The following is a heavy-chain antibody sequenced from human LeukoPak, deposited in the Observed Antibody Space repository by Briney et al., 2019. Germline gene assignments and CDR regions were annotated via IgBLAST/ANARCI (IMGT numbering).Heavy chain of an antibody. J-gene: IGHJ3*02. V-gene: IGHV4-59*01. D-gene: IGHD6-13*01. CDR2: IYYSGST. CDR1: GGSISSYY. CDR3: AREDYSSRWYDAFDI. Sequence: SETLSLTCTVSGGSISSYYWSWIRQPPGNGLEWIGYIYYSGSTNYNPSLKSRVTISVDTSKNQFSRKLSSVTAADTDVYYCAREDYSSRWYDAFDIWGQGTMVTVSS.